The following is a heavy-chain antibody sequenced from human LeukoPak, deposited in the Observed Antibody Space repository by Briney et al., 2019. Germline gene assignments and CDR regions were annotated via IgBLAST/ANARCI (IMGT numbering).Heavy chain of an antibody. CDR1: GFTFSSYA. D-gene: IGHD3-3*01. V-gene: IGHV3-30-3*01. J-gene: IGHJ4*02. Sequence: PGGSLRLSCAASGFTFSSYAMHWVRQAPGKGLEWVAVISYDGSNKYYADSVKGRFTISRDNSKNALYLQMNSLRAEDTAVYYCARDFSDFWSGYLDYRGQGTLVTVSS. CDR2: ISYDGSNK. CDR3: ARDFSDFWSGYLDY.